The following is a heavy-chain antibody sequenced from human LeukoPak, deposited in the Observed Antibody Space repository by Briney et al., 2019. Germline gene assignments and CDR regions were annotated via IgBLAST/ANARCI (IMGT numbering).Heavy chain of an antibody. V-gene: IGHV3-33*01. CDR1: GFTFSSYG. D-gene: IGHD3-9*01. Sequence: PGGSLRLSCAASGFTFSSYGMHWVRPAPGNGPDWVAVIWYDGNNKYYADSVKGRFTISRDNSKNTLYLQMNSLRAEDTAVYYCARSTSSEYDIYHFDYWGQGTLVTVSS. CDR2: IWYDGNNK. J-gene: IGHJ4*02. CDR3: ARSTSSEYDIYHFDY.